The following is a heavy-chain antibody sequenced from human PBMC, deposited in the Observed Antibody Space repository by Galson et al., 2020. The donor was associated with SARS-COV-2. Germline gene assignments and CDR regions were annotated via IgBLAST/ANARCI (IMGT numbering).Heavy chain of an antibody. CDR2: IHYSGTT. D-gene: IGHD6-19*01. CDR3: ARSANRYSSGWYVPVEHFQH. V-gene: IGHV4-39*07. Sequence: SETLSLTCTVSGGSINTNIYYWGWIRQPPGKGLEWIGNIHYSGTTDYNPSLTSRVTIFIDPSKNQFSLKLNSVTAADTAVYYCARSANRYSSGWYVPVEHFQHWGQGTLVTVSS. CDR1: GGSINTNIYY. J-gene: IGHJ1*01.